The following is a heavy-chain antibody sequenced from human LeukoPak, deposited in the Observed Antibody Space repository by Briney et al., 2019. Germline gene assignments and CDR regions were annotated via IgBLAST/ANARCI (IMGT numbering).Heavy chain of an antibody. CDR1: GYTLTDYG. CDR2: ISAHNRNT. V-gene: IGHV1-18*01. D-gene: IGHD3-22*01. CDR3: ARVEGSYYHYSSGYSAH. Sequence: ASVKVSCKASGYTLTDYGVTWVRQAPGQGLEWMGWISAHNRNTNYAQKFQGRVTMTTDTSTSTAYMELRSLISDDTAVYYCARVEGSYYHYSSGYSAHWGQGTLVTVSS. J-gene: IGHJ1*01.